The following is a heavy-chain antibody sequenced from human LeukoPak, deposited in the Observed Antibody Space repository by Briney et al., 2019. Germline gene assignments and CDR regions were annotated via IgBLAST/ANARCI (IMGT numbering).Heavy chain of an antibody. Sequence: PGRSLRLSCAASGFTFRNYDMHWVRQAPGQGLEWVAVIWYDGSNKYYADSVKGRFTISRDNSKNTLYLQMNSLRAEDTAVYYCAKDNSGRFDYWGQGTLVTVSS. V-gene: IGHV3-33*06. D-gene: IGHD1-26*01. CDR1: GFTFRNYD. J-gene: IGHJ4*02. CDR2: IWYDGSNK. CDR3: AKDNSGRFDY.